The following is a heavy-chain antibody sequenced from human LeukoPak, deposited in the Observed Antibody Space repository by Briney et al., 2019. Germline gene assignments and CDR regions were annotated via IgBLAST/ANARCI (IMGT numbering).Heavy chain of an antibody. D-gene: IGHD5-18*01. CDR2: IIPIFGTA. J-gene: IGHJ4*02. V-gene: IGHV1-69*13. Sequence: ASVKVSCEASGGTFSSYAISWVRQAPGQGLEWMGGIIPIFGTANYAQKFQGRVTITADESTSTAYMELSSLRSEDTAVYYCAREGSGDTAIHFWGQGTLVTVSS. CDR1: GGTFSSYA. CDR3: AREGSGDTAIHF.